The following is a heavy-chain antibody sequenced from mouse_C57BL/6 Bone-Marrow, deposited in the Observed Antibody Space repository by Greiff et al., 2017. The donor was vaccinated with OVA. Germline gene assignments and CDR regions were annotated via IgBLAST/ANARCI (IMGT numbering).Heavy chain of an antibody. D-gene: IGHD1-1*01. CDR2: IYPRSGNT. J-gene: IGHJ3*01. V-gene: IGHV1-81*01. CDR1: GYTFTSYG. Sequence: VKLQESGAELARPGASVKLSCKASGYTFTSYGISWVKQRTGQGLEWIGEIYPRSGNTYYNEKFKGKATLTADKSSSTAYMELRSLTSEDSAVYFCARRGYYGFAYWGQGTLVTVSA. CDR3: ARRGYYGFAY.